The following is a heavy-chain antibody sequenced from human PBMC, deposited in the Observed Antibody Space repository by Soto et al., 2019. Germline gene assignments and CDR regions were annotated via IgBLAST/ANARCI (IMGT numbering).Heavy chain of an antibody. CDR1: GFTFSDYD. CDR3: AREGSVSSSAYYAYYYGMDV. V-gene: IGHV3-48*03. J-gene: IGHJ6*02. D-gene: IGHD3-22*01. CDR2: ISTSGGTI. Sequence: GGSLSLSCAASGFTFSDYDINWVRQAPGKGLEWVSYISTSGGTIYYADSVKGRFTIARDNAKNSLCLQMNSLSGEDSAVYYSAREGSVSSSAYYAYYYGMDVWGQGTTVTVSS.